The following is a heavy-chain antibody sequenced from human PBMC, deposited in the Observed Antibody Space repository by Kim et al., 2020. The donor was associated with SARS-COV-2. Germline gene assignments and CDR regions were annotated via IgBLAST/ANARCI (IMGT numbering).Heavy chain of an antibody. V-gene: IGHV3-21*01. J-gene: IGHJ4*02. Sequence: YYADSRKGRVTIPEDNAKNPRYPQMNSLRAEDRRVYYCAREGMVRGVINYWGQGTLVTVSS. CDR3: AREGMVRGVINY. D-gene: IGHD3-10*01.